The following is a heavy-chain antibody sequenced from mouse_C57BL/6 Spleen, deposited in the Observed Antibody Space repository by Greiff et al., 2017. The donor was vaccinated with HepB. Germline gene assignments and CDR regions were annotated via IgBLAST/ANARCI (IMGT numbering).Heavy chain of an antibody. Sequence: QVQLQQPGAELVRPGTSVKLSCKASGYTFTSYWMHWVKQRPGQGLEWIGVIDPSDSYTNYNQKFKGKATLTVDTSSSTAYMQLSSLTSEDSAVYYCARSLYDYGDFDYWCQGTTLTVSS. V-gene: IGHV1-59*01. J-gene: IGHJ2*01. D-gene: IGHD2-4*01. CDR1: GYTFTSYW. CDR2: IDPSDSYT. CDR3: ARSLYDYGDFDY.